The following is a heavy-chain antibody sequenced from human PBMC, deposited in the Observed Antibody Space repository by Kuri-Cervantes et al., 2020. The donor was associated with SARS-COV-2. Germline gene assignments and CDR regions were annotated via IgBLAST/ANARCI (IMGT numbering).Heavy chain of an antibody. V-gene: IGHV1-69*13. D-gene: IGHD1-26*01. J-gene: IGHJ6*02. Sequence: SVKVSCKASGYTFTSYGISWVRQAPGQGLEWMGGIIPIFGTANYAQKFQGRVTITADESTSTAYMELSSLRSEDTAVYYYANLREVEYYGMDVWGQGTTVTVSS. CDR2: IIPIFGTA. CDR1: GYTFTSYG. CDR3: ANLREVEYYGMDV.